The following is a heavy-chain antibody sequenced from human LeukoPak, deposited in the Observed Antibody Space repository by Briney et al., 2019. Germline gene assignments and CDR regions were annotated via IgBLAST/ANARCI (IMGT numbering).Heavy chain of an antibody. V-gene: IGHV1-69*04. CDR1: GGTFSSYA. CDR3: AREIVVVVAATQYYYYYGMDV. J-gene: IGHJ6*02. D-gene: IGHD2-15*01. Sequence: SVKVSCKASGGTFSSYAISWVRQAPGQGLEWMGRIIPILGIANYAQKFQGRVTITADKSTSTAYMELSSLRSEDTAVYYCAREIVVVVAATQYYYYYGMDVWGQGTTVTVSS. CDR2: IIPILGIA.